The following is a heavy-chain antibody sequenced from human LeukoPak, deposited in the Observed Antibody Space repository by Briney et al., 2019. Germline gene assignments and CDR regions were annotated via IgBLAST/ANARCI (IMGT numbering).Heavy chain of an antibody. J-gene: IGHJ6*02. V-gene: IGHV3-23*01. CDR1: GFTFGSYA. CDR2: ISGSGGNT. D-gene: IGHD3-22*01. CDR3: RGDSSGYYSDYGMDV. Sequence: GGSLRLSCAASGFTFGSYAMSWVRQAPGKGLEWVSAISGSGGNTYYADSVKGRFTISRDNSKNTLYLQMNSLKTEDTAVYYCRGDSSGYYSDYGMDVWGQGTTVTVSS.